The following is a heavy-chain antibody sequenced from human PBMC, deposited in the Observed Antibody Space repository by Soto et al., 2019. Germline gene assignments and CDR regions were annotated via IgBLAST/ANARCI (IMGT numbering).Heavy chain of an antibody. J-gene: IGHJ6*02. V-gene: IGHV1-69*12. CDR1: GGTFTNYA. CDR3: ARERSVGYCITTTCPNPFYYYAMDV. CDR2: IIPVFGTP. D-gene: IGHD2-2*01. Sequence: QVQLVQSGAEVKKPGSSLKVSCKASGGTFTNYAFSWVRQAPGQGLEWMGGIIPVFGTPDYAQKFQGRVTITADESTRTASIELSSLRSDDTAVYYCARERSVGYCITTTCPNPFYYYAMDVWGQGTTVTVAS.